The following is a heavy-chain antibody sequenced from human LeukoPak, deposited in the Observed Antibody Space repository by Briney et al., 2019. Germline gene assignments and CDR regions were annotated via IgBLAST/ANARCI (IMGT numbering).Heavy chain of an antibody. CDR3: AKDDCSSTSCYLDYFDY. CDR1: GFTFSSYA. D-gene: IGHD2-2*01. CDR2: ISGSGGST. J-gene: IGHJ4*02. Sequence: GGSLRLSCAASGFTFSSYAMSWVRQAPGKGLEWVSAISGSGGSTYYADSVKGRFTISRENSKNTLYLQMNSLRAEDTAVYYCAKDDCSSTSCYLDYFDYWGQGTLVTVSS. V-gene: IGHV3-23*01.